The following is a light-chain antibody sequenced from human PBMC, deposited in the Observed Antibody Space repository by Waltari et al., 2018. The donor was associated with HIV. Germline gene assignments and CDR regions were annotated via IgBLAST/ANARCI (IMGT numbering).Light chain of an antibody. CDR3: LLSYGSVRL. CDR2: DAT. V-gene: IGLV7-46*01. J-gene: IGLJ3*02. CDR1: TGTVTSEHT. Sequence: QTVVTQEPSLTVSPGGTVTLTFGSPTGTVTSEHTPYWFQQKPGQAPRTLIYDATDKHSWTPARFSPSFLGGKAALTLTAAQPEDEADYYCLLSYGSVRLFGGGTRLTV.